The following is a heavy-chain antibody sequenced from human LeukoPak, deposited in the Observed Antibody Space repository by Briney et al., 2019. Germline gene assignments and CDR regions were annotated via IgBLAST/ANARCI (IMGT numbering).Heavy chain of an antibody. V-gene: IGHV4-38-2*02. CDR2: INHSGRT. J-gene: IGHJ4*02. Sequence: PSETLSLTCTVSGYSISSGYYWSWIRQPPGKGLEWIGEINHSGRTNYNPSLKSRVTISVDTSKTQFSLKLSSVTAADTAVYYCARVAFYYDSGSYFDYWGQGALVSVSS. D-gene: IGHD3-10*01. CDR1: GYSISSGYY. CDR3: ARVAFYYDSGSYFDY.